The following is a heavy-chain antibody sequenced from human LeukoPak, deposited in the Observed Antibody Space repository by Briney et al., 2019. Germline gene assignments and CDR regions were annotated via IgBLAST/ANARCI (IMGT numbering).Heavy chain of an antibody. Sequence: SETLSLTCTVSGGSINDANHYWGWIRQSPLTGLQWVASIYRANTFYSPSLKSRVTISLDTSKNQISLLLKSVTAADTAVYYCARFRPAAGYRFFDYWGQGTLVTVSS. CDR3: ARFRPAAGYRFFDY. CDR2: IYRANT. CDR1: GGSINDANHY. J-gene: IGHJ4*02. V-gene: IGHV4-39*07. D-gene: IGHD6-13*01.